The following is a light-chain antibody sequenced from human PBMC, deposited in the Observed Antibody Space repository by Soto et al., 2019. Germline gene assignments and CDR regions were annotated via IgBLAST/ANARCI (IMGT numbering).Light chain of an antibody. Sequence: MKLTQSPSSLSASVGDRVSITCRASQGISSYLGWYQQKPGKAPNLLIYDASTLHSGVPSRFSGGGSGTDFTLTISSLQPEDFATYYCQQVNVYPSTFGGGTKVDIK. CDR1: QGISSY. V-gene: IGKV1-9*01. J-gene: IGKJ4*01. CDR3: QQVNVYPST. CDR2: DAS.